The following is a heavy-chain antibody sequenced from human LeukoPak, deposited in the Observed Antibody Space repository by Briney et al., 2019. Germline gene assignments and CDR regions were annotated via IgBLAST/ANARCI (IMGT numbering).Heavy chain of an antibody. CDR3: AKAPATGEGYYFYYMDV. D-gene: IGHD7-27*01. CDR1: GFTFSSYW. Sequence: GGSLRLSCVASGFTFSSYWMTWVRQAPGKGLEWLANIKEDGSIQYYLDSVRGRFTISRDNAKTSVYLQLNSLGADDTVVYFCAKAPATGEGYYFYYMDVWGKGTTVTVSS. V-gene: IGHV3-7*03. CDR2: IKEDGSIQ. J-gene: IGHJ6*03.